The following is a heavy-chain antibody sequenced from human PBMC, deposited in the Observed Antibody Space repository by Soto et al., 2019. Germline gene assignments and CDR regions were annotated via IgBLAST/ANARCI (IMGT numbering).Heavy chain of an antibody. CDR1: GYTFIAYT. D-gene: IGHD3-22*01. CDR3: ATPSGGGLKYDSSGYYCFDY. CDR2: IIPIIDTA. J-gene: IGHJ4*02. V-gene: IGHV1-69*08. Sequence: GASVKVSCKASGYTFIAYTMHWVRQAPGQRLEWMGWIIPIIDTANYAQKLQGRVTITTDTSTSTAYMELSSLRSEDTAVYYCATPSGGGLKYDSSGYYCFDYWGQGTLVTVSS.